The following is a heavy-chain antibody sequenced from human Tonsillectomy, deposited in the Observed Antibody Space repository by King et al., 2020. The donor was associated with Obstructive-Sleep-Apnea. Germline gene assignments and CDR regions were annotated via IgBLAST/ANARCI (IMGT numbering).Heavy chain of an antibody. J-gene: IGHJ5*02. CDR2: VSSSSSYI. D-gene: IGHD3-9*01. V-gene: IGHV3-21*01. CDR1: GFIFSSYS. Sequence: VQLVESGGGLVKPGGSLRLSCAASGFIFSSYSMNWVRQAPGKGLEWVSSVSSSSSYIYYADSVKGRFTISRDNAKNSLYLQMNSLRAEDTAVYYCARYLKDYYDISTGYYSNWFDPWGQGTLVTVSS. CDR3: ARYLKDYYDISTGYYSNWFDP.